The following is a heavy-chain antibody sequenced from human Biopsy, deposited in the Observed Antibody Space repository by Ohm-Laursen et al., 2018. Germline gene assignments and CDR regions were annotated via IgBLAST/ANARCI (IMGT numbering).Heavy chain of an antibody. CDR3: ARGSNEYGGLYFHR. Sequence: SDTLSLTCTVSGGSFTGHYWTWIRQPPGKGLEWIGHISHTGYTSYKSSLKSRVTISLDTSRKHFSLRLTSLAAADTAVYYCARGSNEYGGLYFHRWGQGTLLTVSS. CDR2: ISHTGYT. J-gene: IGHJ4*02. CDR1: GGSFTGHY. V-gene: IGHV4-59*11. D-gene: IGHD4-23*01.